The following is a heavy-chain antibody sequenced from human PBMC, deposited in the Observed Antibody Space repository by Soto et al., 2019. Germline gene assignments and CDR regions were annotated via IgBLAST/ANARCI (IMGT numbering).Heavy chain of an antibody. CDR2: IYHSGST. CDR1: GGSISSSNW. J-gene: IGHJ6*02. V-gene: IGHV4-4*02. D-gene: IGHD3-22*01. CDR3: ARTRDDSSAYYGMDV. Sequence: PSETLSLTCAVSGGSISSSNWWSWVRQPPGKGLEWIGEIYHSGSTNYNPSLKSRVTISVDKSKNQFSLKLSSVTAADTAVYYCARTRDDSSAYYGMDVWGQGTTVTVSS.